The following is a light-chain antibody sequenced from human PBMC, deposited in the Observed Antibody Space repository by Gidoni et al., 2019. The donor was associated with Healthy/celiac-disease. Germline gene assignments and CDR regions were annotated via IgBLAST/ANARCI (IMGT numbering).Light chain of an antibody. CDR1: SSNIGNNY. J-gene: IGLJ3*02. Sequence: QSVLTQPPAVSAAPGQKVTISCSGSSSNIGNNYVSWYQQLPGTAPKLLIFDNNKRPSGIPDRFSGAKSGTSATLGITGRQTGDEADYYCGTWDSSLSAGVVGGGTKLTVL. V-gene: IGLV1-51*01. CDR2: DNN. CDR3: GTWDSSLSAGV.